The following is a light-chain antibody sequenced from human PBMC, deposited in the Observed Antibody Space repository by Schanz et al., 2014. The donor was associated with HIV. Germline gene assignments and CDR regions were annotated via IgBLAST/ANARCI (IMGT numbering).Light chain of an antibody. CDR1: QTVSNN. Sequence: EIVLTQSLGTLSLSPGERATLSCRASQTVSNNLAWYQQKPGQAPRLLIYGASSRATGIPDRFSGSGSGTDFTLTISSLQPEDLAVYYCQQYGSSPLTFGGGTKVEIK. J-gene: IGKJ4*01. V-gene: IGKV3-20*01. CDR2: GAS. CDR3: QQYGSSPLT.